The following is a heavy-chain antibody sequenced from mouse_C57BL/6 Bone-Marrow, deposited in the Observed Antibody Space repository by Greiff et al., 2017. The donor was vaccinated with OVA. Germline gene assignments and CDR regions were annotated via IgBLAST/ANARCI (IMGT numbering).Heavy chain of an antibody. Sequence: EVKLMESGGGLVKPGGSLKLSCAASGFTFSDYGMHWVRQAPEKGLEWVAYISSGSSTIYYADTVKGRFTISRDNAKNTLFLQMTSLRSEDTAMYYCAHGYYLWWYFDVWGTGTTVTVSS. V-gene: IGHV5-17*01. J-gene: IGHJ1*03. D-gene: IGHD2-3*01. CDR1: GFTFSDYG. CDR3: AHGYYLWWYFDV. CDR2: ISSGSSTI.